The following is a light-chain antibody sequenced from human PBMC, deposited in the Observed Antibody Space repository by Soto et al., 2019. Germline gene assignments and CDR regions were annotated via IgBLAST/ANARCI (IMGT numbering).Light chain of an antibody. J-gene: IGLJ2*01. CDR3: QTWGTGIRV. V-gene: IGLV4-69*01. CDR2: VNSDGSH. CDR1: SGHTNYA. Sequence: QSVLTQSPSASASLGASVKFTCTLSSGHTNYAIAWHQQQPEKGPRFLMKVNSDGSHTKGDGIPDRFSGSSSGAERYLTISSLQSEDEADYYCQTWGTGIRVFGGGTKLTVL.